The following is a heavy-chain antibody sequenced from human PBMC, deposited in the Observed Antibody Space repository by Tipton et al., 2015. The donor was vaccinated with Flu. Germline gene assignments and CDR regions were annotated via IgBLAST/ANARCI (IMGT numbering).Heavy chain of an antibody. D-gene: IGHD1-14*01. V-gene: IGHV4-4*07. CDR3: ARDVNHYQMDAGVFDY. J-gene: IGHJ4*02. Sequence: TLSLTCTVSGGSISSYYWSWIRQPAGKGLEWIGRIYTSGSTNYNPSLKSRVTMSVDTSKNQFSLKLSSVTAADTAVYYCARDVNHYQMDAGVFDYWGQGTLVTVSS. CDR2: IYTSGST. CDR1: GGSISSYY.